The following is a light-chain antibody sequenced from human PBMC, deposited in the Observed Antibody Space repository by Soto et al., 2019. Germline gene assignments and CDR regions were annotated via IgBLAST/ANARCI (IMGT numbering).Light chain of an antibody. V-gene: IGKV3-15*01. CDR3: QQYNNWPPDWT. Sequence: EIVMTQSPATLSVSPGERATLSCRASQSVGSNLAWYQQKPGQAPRLLIYGASTMATGIPARFSGSGSGTEFTLTISSLQSEDFAIYFCQQYNNWPPDWTFGQGTKVEIK. CDR1: QSVGSN. J-gene: IGKJ1*01. CDR2: GAS.